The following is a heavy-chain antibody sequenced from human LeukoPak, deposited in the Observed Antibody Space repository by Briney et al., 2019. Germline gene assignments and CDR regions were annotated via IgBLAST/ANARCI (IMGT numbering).Heavy chain of an antibody. CDR3: ARIVGATYVVDY. CDR1: GFTVSSNY. V-gene: IGHV3-66*01. CDR2: VYSGGST. Sequence: GGSLRLSCAASGFTVSSNYMSWVRQAPGKGLEWVSVVYSGGSTYYADSVKGRFTISRDNSKTTLYLQMNSLRAEDTAVYYCARIVGATYVVDYWGQGTLVTVSS. J-gene: IGHJ4*02. D-gene: IGHD1-26*01.